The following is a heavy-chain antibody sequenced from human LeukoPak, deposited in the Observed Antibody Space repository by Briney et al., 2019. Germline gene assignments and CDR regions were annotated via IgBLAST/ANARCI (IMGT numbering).Heavy chain of an antibody. J-gene: IGHJ1*01. D-gene: IGHD6-13*01. CDR1: GFTVSSNY. CDR3: ARGYSSSWYGEYLQH. CDR2: IYSGGST. Sequence: PGGSLRLSCAASGFTVSSNYMSWVRQAPGKGLEWVSVIYSGGSTYYADSVKGRFTISRDNSKNTLYLQVNSLRAEDTAVYYCARGYSSSWYGEYLQHWGQGTLVTVSS. V-gene: IGHV3-53*01.